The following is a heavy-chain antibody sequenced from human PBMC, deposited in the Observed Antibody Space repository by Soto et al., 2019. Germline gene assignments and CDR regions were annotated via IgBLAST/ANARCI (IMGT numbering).Heavy chain of an antibody. J-gene: IGHJ6*02. CDR2: INPNSGGT. D-gene: IGHD3-10*01. V-gene: IGHV1-2*04. CDR1: GYTLTGYY. Sequence: ASVKTSCKASGYTLTGYYMHWVRQATRQGLEWMGWINPNSGGTNYAQKFQGWVTMTRDTSISTAYMELSRLRSDDTAVYYCARDLGITMVRGVIGYYGMDVWGQGTTVTVSS. CDR3: ARDLGITMVRGVIGYYGMDV.